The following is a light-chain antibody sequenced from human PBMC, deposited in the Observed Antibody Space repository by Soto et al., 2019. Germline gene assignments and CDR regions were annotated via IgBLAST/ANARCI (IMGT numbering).Light chain of an antibody. CDR1: QSVSSSY. CDR3: QQYGSSPLYT. CDR2: GAS. J-gene: IGKJ2*01. Sequence: EIVLTQSPGTLSLSPGARATLSCRASQSVSSSYLAWYQQKPGQAPRLLIYGASSRATGIPDRFSGSGSGTDFTLTISRLEPEDFAVYSCQQYGSSPLYTFGQGTKLEIK. V-gene: IGKV3-20*01.